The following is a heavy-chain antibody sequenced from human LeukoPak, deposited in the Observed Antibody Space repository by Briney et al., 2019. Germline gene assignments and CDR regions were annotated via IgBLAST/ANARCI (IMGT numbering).Heavy chain of an antibody. CDR2: IYYSGNT. J-gene: IGHJ4*02. V-gene: IGHV4-39*01. CDR3: ARRRSGSYYEYSD. Sequence: SETLSLTCTVSGGSVSSSSYYWGWIRQPPGKGLEWIGSIYYSGNTYYNPSLKSRVTISVDTSKNQFSLKLSSVTAADTAVYHCARRRSGSYYEYSDWGQGTLVTVSS. CDR1: GGSVSSSSYY. D-gene: IGHD1-26*01.